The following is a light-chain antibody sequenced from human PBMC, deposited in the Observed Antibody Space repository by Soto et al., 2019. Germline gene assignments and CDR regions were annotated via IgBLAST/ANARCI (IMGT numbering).Light chain of an antibody. CDR2: WAS. CDR1: EIVLHSSNNKNY. Sequence: DIVMTQSTASLAVSLSERATINFKSSEIVLHSSNNKNYLAWYQQKAGQPPKLLIYWASTRESGVPDRFSGGGSGTDFTLTISSLQAEDVAVYYCQQYYSARTFGQGTKVDI. V-gene: IGKV4-1*01. CDR3: QQYYSART. J-gene: IGKJ1*01.